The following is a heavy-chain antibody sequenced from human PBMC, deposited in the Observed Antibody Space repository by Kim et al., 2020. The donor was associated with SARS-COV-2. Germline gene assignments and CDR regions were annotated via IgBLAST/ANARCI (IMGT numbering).Heavy chain of an antibody. D-gene: IGHD4-17*01. CDR3: ARTAPRGTVTPVSDYYGMDV. J-gene: IGHJ6*02. V-gene: IGHV1-18*04. CDR1: GYTFTSYG. CDR2: ISAYNGNT. Sequence: ASVKVSCKASGYTFTSYGISWVRQAPGQGLEWMGWISAYNGNTNYAQKLQGRVNMATDTSTSTAYMELRSLRSDDTAVYYCARTAPRGTVTPVSDYYGMDVWGQGTTGTVSS.